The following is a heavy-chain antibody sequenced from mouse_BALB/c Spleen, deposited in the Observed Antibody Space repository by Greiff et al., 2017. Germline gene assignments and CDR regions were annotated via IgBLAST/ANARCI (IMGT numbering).Heavy chain of an antibody. CDR3: ARSYYGNYGDY. D-gene: IGHD2-10*01. J-gene: IGHJ4*01. Sequence: EVHLVESGGGLVKPGGSLKLSCAASGFTFSDYYMYWVRQTPEKRLEWVATISDGGSYTYYPDSVKGRFTISRDNAKNNLYLQMSSLKSEDTAMYYCARSYYGNYGDYWGQGTSVTVSS. CDR1: GFTFSDYY. CDR2: ISDGGSYT. V-gene: IGHV5-4*02.